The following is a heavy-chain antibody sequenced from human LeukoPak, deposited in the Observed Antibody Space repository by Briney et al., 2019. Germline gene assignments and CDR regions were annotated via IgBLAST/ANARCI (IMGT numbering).Heavy chain of an antibody. CDR3: TTDFYDSSGYRN. V-gene: IGHV3-15*01. Sequence: GGSLRLSCAASGLTFSNAWMTWVRQAPGKGLEWVGRIKTKTDGWTTDYAAPVKGRFIISRDDSENPLYLQMNSLKTEDTAVYYCTTDFYDSSGYRNWGQGTLVTVSS. CDR2: IKTKTDGWTT. D-gene: IGHD3-22*01. J-gene: IGHJ4*02. CDR1: GLTFSNAW.